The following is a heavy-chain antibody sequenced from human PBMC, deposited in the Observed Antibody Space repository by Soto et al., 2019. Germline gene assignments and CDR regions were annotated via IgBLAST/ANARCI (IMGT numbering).Heavy chain of an antibody. D-gene: IGHD3-3*01. CDR3: AQDTVSSGVVIIQLAF. V-gene: IGHV1-24*01. J-gene: IGHJ4*02. Sequence: ASVKVSCKVSGYTLTELSMHWVRQAPGKGLEWMGGFDPEDGETIYAQKFQGRVTMTEDTSTDTAYMELSSLRSEDTAVYYCAQDTVSSGVVIIQLAFWGKGTLVTVSS. CDR2: FDPEDGET. CDR1: GYTLTELS.